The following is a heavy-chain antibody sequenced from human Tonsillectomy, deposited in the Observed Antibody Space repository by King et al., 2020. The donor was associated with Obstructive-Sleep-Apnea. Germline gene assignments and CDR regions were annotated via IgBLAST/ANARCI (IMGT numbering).Heavy chain of an antibody. CDR3: AKESAVPAALDY. Sequence: VQSGRSLRLSCAASGFIFDDYVMHWVRQAPGTGLEWVSGISWNSGSIDYADSVKGRFTISRDNAENSLYLQMNSLRAEDTAFYYCAKESAVPAALDYWGQGILVIVSS. J-gene: IGHJ4*02. CDR1: GFIFDDYV. D-gene: IGHD2-2*01. CDR2: ISWNSGSI. V-gene: IGHV3-9*01.